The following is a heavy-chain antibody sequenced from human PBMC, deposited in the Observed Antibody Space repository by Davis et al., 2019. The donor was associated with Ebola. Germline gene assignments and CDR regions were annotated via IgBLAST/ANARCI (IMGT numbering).Heavy chain of an antibody. CDR2: INHSGST. V-gene: IGHV4-34*01. Sequence: PSETLSLTCTVYGGSFSGYYWTWIRQPPGKGLEWIGEINHSGSTNYNPSLKSRVTIAVDTSKKQFSLKVSSVTAADTAVYYCARGRPNYGVLRFDPWGQGTLVTVSS. D-gene: IGHD4-17*01. CDR3: ARGRPNYGVLRFDP. J-gene: IGHJ5*02. CDR1: GGSFSGYY.